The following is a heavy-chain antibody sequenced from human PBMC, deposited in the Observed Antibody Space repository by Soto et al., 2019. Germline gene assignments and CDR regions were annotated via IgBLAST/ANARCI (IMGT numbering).Heavy chain of an antibody. V-gene: IGHV4-30-4*01. Sequence: PSETLSLTCTVSGGSISSGDYYWSWIRQPPGKGLEWIGYIYYSGSTYYNPSLKSRVTIAVDTSKNQFSLKLSSVTAADTAVYYCASAPSLYGDYLGFRSAEYFQHWGQGTLVTVSS. D-gene: IGHD4-17*01. J-gene: IGHJ1*01. CDR1: GGSISSGDYY. CDR3: ASAPSLYGDYLGFRSAEYFQH. CDR2: IYYSGST.